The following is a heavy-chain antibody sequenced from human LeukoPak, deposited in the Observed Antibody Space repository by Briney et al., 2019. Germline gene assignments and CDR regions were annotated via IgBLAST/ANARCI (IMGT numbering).Heavy chain of an antibody. V-gene: IGHV1-2*02. D-gene: IGHD4-23*01. CDR2: INPNSGDT. CDR3: ARDSGNLDGGILDY. CDR1: GYTFTSYY. J-gene: IGHJ4*02. Sequence: GESVNVSCQASGYTFTSYYMHWVRQAPGQGLEWVGSINPNSGDTNYAQKFQGRVTMTRDTSMSTAYMELSSLRSDDTAVYYCARDSGNLDGGILDYWGQGTLVTVSS.